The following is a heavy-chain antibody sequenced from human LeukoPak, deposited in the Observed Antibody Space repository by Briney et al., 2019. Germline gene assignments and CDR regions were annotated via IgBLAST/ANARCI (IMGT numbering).Heavy chain of an antibody. J-gene: IGHJ5*02. V-gene: IGHV4-59*12. CDR3: ASGSGTTRFDP. D-gene: IGHD3-10*01. CDR2: IYYSGST. CDR1: GGSISSYY. Sequence: PSETLSLTCTVSGGSISSYYWSWIRQPPGKGLEWIGYIYYSGSTNYNPSLKSRVTISVDTSKNQFSLKLSSVTAADTAVYYCASGSGTTRFDPWGQGTLVTVSS.